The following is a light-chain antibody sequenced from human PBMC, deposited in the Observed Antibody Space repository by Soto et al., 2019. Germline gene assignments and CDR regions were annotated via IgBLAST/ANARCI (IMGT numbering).Light chain of an antibody. CDR1: RNDIGTYNL. CDR3: CSYTDGSSLL. CDR2: EGN. J-gene: IGLJ7*01. Sequence: QSVLTQPASVSEYPGQSISISCGGGRNDIGTYNLVSWYQQHPGKAPKLIIYEGNKRPSGVSNRFSGSRSGNTASLTISGLQAEDEVDYYCCSYTDGSSLLFGGGTQLTVL. V-gene: IGLV2-23*01.